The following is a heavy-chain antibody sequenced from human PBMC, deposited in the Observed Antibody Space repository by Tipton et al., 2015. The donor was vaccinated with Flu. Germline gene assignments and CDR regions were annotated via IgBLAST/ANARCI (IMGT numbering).Heavy chain of an antibody. Sequence: LRLSCTVSGGSISSGGYYWSWIRQHPGKGLEWIGYIYYSGSTYYNPSLKSRVTISVDTSKNQFSLKLSSVTAADTAVYYCARAPQYYYDSSGYYPSAFDYWGQGTLVTVSS. J-gene: IGHJ4*02. D-gene: IGHD3-22*01. CDR1: GGSISSGGYY. V-gene: IGHV4-31*03. CDR2: IYYSGST. CDR3: ARAPQYYYDSSGYYPSAFDY.